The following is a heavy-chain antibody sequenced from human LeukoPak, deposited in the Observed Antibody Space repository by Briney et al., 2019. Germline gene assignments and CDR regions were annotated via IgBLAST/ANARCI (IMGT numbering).Heavy chain of an antibody. CDR3: ARDWVGIAAAGSYGMDV. D-gene: IGHD6-13*01. CDR2: INPNSGGT. J-gene: IGHJ6*02. V-gene: IGHV1-2*02. CDR1: GYTFTGYY. Sequence: ASVKVSCKASGYTFTGYYMHWVRQAPGQGLEWMGWINPNSGGTNYAQKFQGRVTMTRDTSISTAYMELSRLRSEDTAVYYCARDWVGIAAAGSYGMDVWGQGTTVTVSS.